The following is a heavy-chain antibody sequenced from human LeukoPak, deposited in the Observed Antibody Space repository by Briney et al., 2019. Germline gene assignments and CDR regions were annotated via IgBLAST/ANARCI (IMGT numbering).Heavy chain of an antibody. CDR3: ARVITMGRGGNYYGMDV. V-gene: IGHV7-4-1*02. J-gene: IGHJ6*02. CDR2: INTNTGNP. Sequence: ASVKVSCKASGYTFTSYAMNWVRQAPGQGLEWMGWINTNTGNPTYAQGFTGRFVFSLDTSVSTAYLQISSLKAEDTAVYYCARVITMGRGGNYYGMDVWGQGTTVTVSS. CDR1: GYTFTSYA. D-gene: IGHD3-10*01.